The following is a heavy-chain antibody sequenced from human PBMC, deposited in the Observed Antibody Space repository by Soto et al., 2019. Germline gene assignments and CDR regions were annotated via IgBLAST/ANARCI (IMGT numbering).Heavy chain of an antibody. CDR3: AADTTNPSVSDY. D-gene: IGHD2-8*01. Sequence: SVKVSCKASGFTFTSSAVQWVRQARGQRLEWIGWIVVGSGNTNYAQKFQERVTITRDMSTSTAYMELSSLRSEDTAVYYCAADTTNPSVSDYWGQGTLVTVSS. V-gene: IGHV1-58*01. CDR2: IVVGSGNT. J-gene: IGHJ4*02. CDR1: GFTFTSSA.